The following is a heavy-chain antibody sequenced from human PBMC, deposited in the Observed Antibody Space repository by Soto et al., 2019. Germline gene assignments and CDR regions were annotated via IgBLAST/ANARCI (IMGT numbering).Heavy chain of an antibody. CDR1: SGSISSSNW. D-gene: IGHD2-15*01. Sequence: SETLSLTCAVSSGSISSSNWWSWVRQPPGKGLEWIGKIYHSGSTNYNPSLKSRVTISVDKSKNQFSLKLSSVTAADTAVYYCARRPSGYCSGGSCRYFDYWGQGTLVTVSS. J-gene: IGHJ4*02. V-gene: IGHV4-4*02. CDR3: ARRPSGYCSGGSCRYFDY. CDR2: IYHSGST.